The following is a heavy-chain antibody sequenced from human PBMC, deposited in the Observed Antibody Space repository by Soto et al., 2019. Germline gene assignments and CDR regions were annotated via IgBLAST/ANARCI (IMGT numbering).Heavy chain of an antibody. CDR1: GGSFSGYY. Sequence: SETLSLTCAGYGGSFSGYYWSWIRQPPGKGLEWIGEINHSGSTNYNPSLKSRVTISVDTSKNQFSLKLSSVTAADTAVYYCARVRGSGSYYLHYYGMDVWGQGTTVT. D-gene: IGHD3-10*01. CDR3: ARVRGSGSYYLHYYGMDV. J-gene: IGHJ6*02. V-gene: IGHV4-34*01. CDR2: INHSGST.